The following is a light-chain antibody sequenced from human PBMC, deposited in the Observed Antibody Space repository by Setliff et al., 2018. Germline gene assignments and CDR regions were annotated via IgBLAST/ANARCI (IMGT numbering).Light chain of an antibody. CDR3: NAYASDTTYV. CDR2: GVS. V-gene: IGLV2-14*03. Sequence: QSVLTQPASVSGSPGQSITISCSGTSSDVGSYDLVSWYQQHPGKAPKLIIYGVSDRPSGVSSRFSGSKSGNTAYLTISGLQTEDEAEYYCNAYASDTTYVFGSGTKVTGL. CDR1: SSDVGSYDL. J-gene: IGLJ1*01.